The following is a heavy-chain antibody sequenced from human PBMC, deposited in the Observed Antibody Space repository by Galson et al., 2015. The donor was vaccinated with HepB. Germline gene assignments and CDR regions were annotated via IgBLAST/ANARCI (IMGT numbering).Heavy chain of an antibody. V-gene: IGHV3-21*01. J-gene: IGHJ4*02. D-gene: IGHD3/OR15-3a*01. CDR3: ARALSWSGYYPY. CDR1: GFTFSSYS. Sequence: SLRLSCAASGFTFSSYSMNWVRQAPGKGLEWVSSISSSSSYIYYADSVKGRFTISRDNAKNSLYLQMNSLRAEDTAVYYCARALSWSGYYPYWGQGTLVTVSS. CDR2: ISSSSSYI.